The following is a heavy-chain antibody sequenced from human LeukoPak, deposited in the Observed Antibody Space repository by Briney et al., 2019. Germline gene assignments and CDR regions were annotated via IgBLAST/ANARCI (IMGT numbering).Heavy chain of an antibody. CDR2: ISWNSGSI. D-gene: IGHD2-2*01. J-gene: IGHJ6*02. CDR3: AKDLGYCSSTSCQGYYYGMDV. Sequence: GGSLRLSCAASGFTFSSYAMHWVRQAPGKGLEWVSGISWNSGSIGYADSVKGRFTISRDNAKNSLYLQMNSLRAEDTALYYCAKDLGYCSSTSCQGYYYGMDVWGQGTTVTVSS. CDR1: GFTFSSYA. V-gene: IGHV3-9*01.